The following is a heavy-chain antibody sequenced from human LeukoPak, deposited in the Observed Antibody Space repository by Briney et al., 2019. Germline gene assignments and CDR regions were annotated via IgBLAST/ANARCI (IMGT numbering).Heavy chain of an antibody. CDR3: ARKYYDILTGYYHLDY. D-gene: IGHD3-9*01. Sequence: ASVKVSCKASGYTFTSYGISWVRQAPGQGLEWMGWISAYNGNTNYAQKLQGRVTMTTDTSTSTAYMELRSLRSEDTAVYYCARKYYDILTGYYHLDYWGQGTLVTVSS. J-gene: IGHJ4*02. V-gene: IGHV1-18*01. CDR2: ISAYNGNT. CDR1: GYTFTSYG.